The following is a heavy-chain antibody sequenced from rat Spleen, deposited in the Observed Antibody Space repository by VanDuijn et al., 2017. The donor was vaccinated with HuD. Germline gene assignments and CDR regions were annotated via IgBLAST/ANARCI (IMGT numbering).Heavy chain of an antibody. D-gene: IGHD1-11*01. V-gene: IGHV5-58*01. Sequence: EVQLVETGGGLVQPGRSLKLSCVASGFTFSSYWMYWIRQAPGKGLEWVSSINPDGGTTYYPDSVKGRFTISRDNAENTLFLQMDSLRSEDTATYYCARPTEGIAWFVYWGQGTLVTVSS. CDR2: INPDGGTT. CDR1: GFTFSSYW. CDR3: ARPTEGIAWFVY. J-gene: IGHJ3*01.